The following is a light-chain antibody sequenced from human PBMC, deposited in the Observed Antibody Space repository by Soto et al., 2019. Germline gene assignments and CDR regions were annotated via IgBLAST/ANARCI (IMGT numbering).Light chain of an antibody. CDR1: QSISTW. V-gene: IGKV1-5*03. CDR2: TAS. J-gene: IGKJ2*01. Sequence: DIQMTQSPSTLSASVGDRVTITCRASQSISTWLAWYQQKPRKAPKLLIYTASSLESGVPSRFSGSGSGTEFTLTISSLQADDFAAYYCQQYDSYPYTFGQGTTLEIK. CDR3: QQYDSYPYT.